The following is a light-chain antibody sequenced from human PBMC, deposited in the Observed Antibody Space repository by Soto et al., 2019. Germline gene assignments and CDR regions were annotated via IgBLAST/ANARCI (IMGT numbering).Light chain of an antibody. CDR1: QGISTY. CDR3: HQLKGYPLT. J-gene: IGKJ5*01. V-gene: IGKV1-9*01. Sequence: IQLTQSPSFLSASVGDRVTITCRASQGISTYLAWYQQIPGKAPKLLVSAADTLQSGVPSRFSGSGSGTEFTLTINSLQPGDFATYYCHQLKGYPLTFGQGTRLEIK. CDR2: AAD.